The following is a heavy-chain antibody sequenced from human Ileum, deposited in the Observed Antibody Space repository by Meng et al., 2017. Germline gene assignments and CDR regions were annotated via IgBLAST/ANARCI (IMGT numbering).Heavy chain of an antibody. J-gene: IGHJ5*02. Sequence: LRLSCTVSGDSISSGSYFWSWIRQPAGKGLEWIGRIYTGGSTSYNPSPKSRVTISVDTSKNQFSLKLSSVTAADTAVYYCARGAVWAYSWFDPWGQGTLVTVSS. CDR3: ARGAVWAYSWFDP. V-gene: IGHV4-61*02. CDR1: GDSISSGSYF. D-gene: IGHD6-19*01. CDR2: IYTGGST.